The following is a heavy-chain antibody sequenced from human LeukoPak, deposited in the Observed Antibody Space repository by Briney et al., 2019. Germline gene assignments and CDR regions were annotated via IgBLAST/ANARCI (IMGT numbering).Heavy chain of an antibody. CDR1: GFTFSSYS. D-gene: IGHD3-3*01. Sequence: TGGSLRLSCAASGFTFSSYSMNWVRQAPGKGLEWVSSISSSSSYIYYADSVKGRFTISRDNAKNSLYLQMNSLRAEGTAVYYCARARFLEWLLDYWGQGTLVTVSS. J-gene: IGHJ4*02. CDR2: ISSSSSYI. CDR3: ARARFLEWLLDY. V-gene: IGHV3-21*01.